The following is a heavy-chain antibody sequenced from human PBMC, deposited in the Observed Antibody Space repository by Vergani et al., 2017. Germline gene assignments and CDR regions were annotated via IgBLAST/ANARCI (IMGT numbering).Heavy chain of an antibody. CDR3: ARDRGAAAERMGYYYYYMDV. D-gene: IGHD6-13*01. CDR1: GGSITTYY. J-gene: IGHJ6*03. V-gene: IGHV4-59*12. Sequence: QVQLQESGPGLVKPSETLSLTCTVSGGSITTYYWSWIRQPPGKGLEWIGYIYYSGSTNYNPSLKSRVTISVDTSKNQFSLKLSSVTAADTAVYYCARDRGAAAERMGYYYYYMDVWGKGTTVTVSS. CDR2: IYYSGST.